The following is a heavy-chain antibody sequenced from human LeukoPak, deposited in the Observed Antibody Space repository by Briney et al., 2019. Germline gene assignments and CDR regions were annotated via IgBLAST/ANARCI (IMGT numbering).Heavy chain of an antibody. CDR2: ISAYNGNT. J-gene: IGHJ4*02. V-gene: IGHV1-18*01. D-gene: IGHD4-17*01. CDR3: ARDRVYDYGDSPFDY. CDR1: GYTFTSYG. Sequence: ASVKVSCKASGYTFTSYGISWVRQAPGQGLEWMGWISAYNGNTNYAQKLQGRVTMTTDTSTSTAYMELRSLRSDDTAVYYCARDRVYDYGDSPFDYWGQGTLVTVSS.